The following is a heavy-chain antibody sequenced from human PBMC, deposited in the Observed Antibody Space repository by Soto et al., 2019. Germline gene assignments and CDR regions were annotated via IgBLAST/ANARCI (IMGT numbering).Heavy chain of an antibody. CDR2: ISGSDGST. V-gene: IGHV3-23*01. Sequence: GGSLRLSCAASGFTFSSYAMLWVRQAPGKGLEWVSAISGSDGSTYYADSVKGRFTISRDNSKNTLYLQMNSLRAEDTAVYYCAKTQKVAATSGAFDIWGQGTMVTVSS. J-gene: IGHJ3*02. CDR1: GFTFSSYA. D-gene: IGHD2-15*01. CDR3: AKTQKVAATSGAFDI.